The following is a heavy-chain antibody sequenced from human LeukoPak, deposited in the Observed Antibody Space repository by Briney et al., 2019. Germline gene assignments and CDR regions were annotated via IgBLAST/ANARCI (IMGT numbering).Heavy chain of an antibody. V-gene: IGHV4-34*01. Sequence: SETLSLTCAVYGGSFSGYYWSWIRKPPGKGLEWIGEINHSGSTNYNPSLKSRVTISVDTSKNQFSLKLSSVTAADTAVYYCARDRVQWLAALDYWGQGTLVTVSS. J-gene: IGHJ4*02. CDR3: ARDRVQWLAALDY. CDR2: INHSGST. D-gene: IGHD6-19*01. CDR1: GGSFSGYY.